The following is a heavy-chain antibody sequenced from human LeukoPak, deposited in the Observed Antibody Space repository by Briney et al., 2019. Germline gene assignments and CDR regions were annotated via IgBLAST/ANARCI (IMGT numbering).Heavy chain of an antibody. D-gene: IGHD6-13*01. CDR3: ARDSSSWYTLSY. V-gene: IGHV3-23*01. CDR2: ISGSGGST. Sequence: GGCLRLSCAASGFTFSSYAMSWVHQAPGKGLEWVSAISGSGGSTYYADSVKGRFTISRDNSKNTLYLQMNSLRAEDTAVYYCARDSSSWYTLSYWGQGTLVTVSS. CDR1: GFTFSSYA. J-gene: IGHJ4*02.